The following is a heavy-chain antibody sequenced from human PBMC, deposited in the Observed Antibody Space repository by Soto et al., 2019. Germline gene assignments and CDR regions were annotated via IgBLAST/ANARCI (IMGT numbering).Heavy chain of an antibody. CDR1: GGTFSSYA. V-gene: IGHV1-69*13. J-gene: IGHJ5*02. Sequence: SVKVSCKASGGTFSSYAISWVRQAPGQGLEWMGGIIPIFGTANYAQKFQGRVTITADESTSTAYMELSSLRSEDTAVYYCARGSPDIVVVVAAEKRGNWFDPWGQGTLVTVSS. D-gene: IGHD2-15*01. CDR2: IIPIFGTA. CDR3: ARGSPDIVVVVAAEKRGNWFDP.